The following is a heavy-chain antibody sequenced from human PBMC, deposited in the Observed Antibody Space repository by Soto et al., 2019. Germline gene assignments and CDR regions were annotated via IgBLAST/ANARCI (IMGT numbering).Heavy chain of an antibody. CDR2: ISGGGSDT. V-gene: IGHV3-23*01. D-gene: IGHD3-3*01. Sequence: EVHLLESGGGLVQPGGSLRLSCSASGFTFRTYAMSWVRQAPGKGLEWVSGISGGGSDTYYSDSVRGRFTISRDNSKNAIYLQMKSLRVEGSAVYFGAKDDSLACFCTLDAWGQGTLVTVSS. CDR1: GFTFRTYA. CDR3: AKDDSLACFCTLDA. J-gene: IGHJ5*02.